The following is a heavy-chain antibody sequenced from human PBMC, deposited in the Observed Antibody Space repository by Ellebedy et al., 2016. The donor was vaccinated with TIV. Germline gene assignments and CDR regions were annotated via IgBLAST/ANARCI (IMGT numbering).Heavy chain of an antibody. V-gene: IGHV3-33*01. CDR1: GFIFSSYG. J-gene: IGHJ4*02. CDR3: ARDVSAGTYYSDY. D-gene: IGHD6-13*01. CDR2: IWYDGSNK. Sequence: GESLKISCAASGFIFSSYGMHWVRQAPGKGLEWVAVIWYDGSNKDYADSVKGRFTISRDNSKNTVSLQMNSLRAEDTAVYYCARDVSAGTYYSDYWGQGTLVTVSS.